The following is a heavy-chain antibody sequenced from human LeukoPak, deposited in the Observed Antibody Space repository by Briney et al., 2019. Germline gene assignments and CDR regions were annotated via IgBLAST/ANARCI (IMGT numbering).Heavy chain of an antibody. V-gene: IGHV1-18*01. CDR1: GYTFTSYG. J-gene: IGHJ4*02. D-gene: IGHD3-22*01. Sequence: ASVKVSCKASGYTFTSYGISRVRQAPGQGLEWMGWISAYNGNTNYVQKLQGRVTMTTDTSTSTAYMELRSLRSDDTAVYYCARSGYDSSGLGWDYWGQGTLVTVSS. CDR3: ARSGYDSSGLGWDY. CDR2: ISAYNGNT.